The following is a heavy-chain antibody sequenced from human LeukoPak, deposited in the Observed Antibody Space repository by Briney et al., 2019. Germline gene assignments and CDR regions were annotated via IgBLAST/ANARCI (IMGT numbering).Heavy chain of an antibody. V-gene: IGHV1-69*01. CDR3: ARDRESGYSESYFDY. J-gene: IGHJ4*02. D-gene: IGHD5-12*01. CDR2: IIPIFGTA. CDR1: GGTFSSYA. Sequence: FSVTVPCKASGGTFSSYAISWVRQAPGQGLEWMGGIIPIFGTANYAQKFQGRVTITADESTSTAYMELSSLRSEDTAVYYCARDRESGYSESYFDYWGQGTLVTVSS.